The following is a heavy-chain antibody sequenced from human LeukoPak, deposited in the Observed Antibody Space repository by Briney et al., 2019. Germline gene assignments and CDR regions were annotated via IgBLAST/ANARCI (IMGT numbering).Heavy chain of an antibody. V-gene: IGHV3-21*01. CDR2: LTISSGYT. CDR3: ATLGGSGPGY. J-gene: IGHJ4*02. Sequence: GGSLRLSCAASAFSFSDYGMNWVRQAPGKGLEWVSFLTISSGYTQYADSVKGRFTISRDNAKNSLYLQMNSLRAEDTAVYYCATLGGSGPGYWGRGTLVTVSS. D-gene: IGHD3-3*02. CDR1: AFSFSDYG.